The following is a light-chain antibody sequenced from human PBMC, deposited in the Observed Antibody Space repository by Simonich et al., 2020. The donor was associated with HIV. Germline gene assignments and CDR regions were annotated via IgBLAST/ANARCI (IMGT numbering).Light chain of an antibody. J-gene: IGKJ4*01. V-gene: IGKV3-15*01. CDR2: GAS. CDR1: QSVSSK. Sequence: EIVMTQSPATLSVSPGERATLSCRASQSVSSKLAWYQQKPGQAPRLLIYGASTRATGIPARLRGSGSGTEFTLAISSLQSEDFAVYYCQQYNDWPLTFGGGTKVDIK. CDR3: QQYNDWPLT.